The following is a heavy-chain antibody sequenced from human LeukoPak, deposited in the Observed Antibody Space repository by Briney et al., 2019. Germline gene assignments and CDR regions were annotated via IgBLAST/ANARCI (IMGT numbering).Heavy chain of an antibody. V-gene: IGHV3-64D*06. Sequence: GGSLRLSCSASGFILCNYGMYGVRQAPGKGLEFVSAISSDGDNTFYADSVKGRFTISRDNSKNTLYLQTSSLRGEDTAVYYCVRVHDYRDRNLYYFGYWGQGTLVTVSS. CDR2: ISSDGDNT. J-gene: IGHJ4*02. CDR3: VRVHDYRDRNLYYFGY. D-gene: IGHD4-17*01. CDR1: GFILCNYG.